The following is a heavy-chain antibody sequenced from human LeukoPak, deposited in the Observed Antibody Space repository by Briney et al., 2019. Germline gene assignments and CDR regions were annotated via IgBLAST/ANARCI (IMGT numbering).Heavy chain of an antibody. V-gene: IGHV3-48*02. J-gene: IGHJ4*02. D-gene: IGHD7-27*01. CDR3: ARDLNWGFDY. Sequence: PGGSLRLSCAASGFSFSSYSMNWVRQAPGKGLEWVSYMGSSSGIMRYADSVKGRFTISRDNAKNSLYLQMNSLRDEDTAVYYCARDLNWGFDYWGQGTLVTVSS. CDR1: GFSFSSYS. CDR2: MGSSSGIM.